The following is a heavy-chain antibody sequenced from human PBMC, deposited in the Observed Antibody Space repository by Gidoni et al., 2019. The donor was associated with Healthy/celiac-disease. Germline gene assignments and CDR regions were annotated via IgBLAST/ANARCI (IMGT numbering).Heavy chain of an antibody. CDR3: ARLYSYGYYYFDY. D-gene: IGHD5-18*01. V-gene: IGHV3-7*01. CDR2: IKQDGSEK. J-gene: IGHJ4*02. Sequence: EVQLVESGGGLVQPGGSLRLSCAASGFPFSSYWMSWVRQAPGKGLEWVANIKQDGSEKYYVDSVKGRFTISRDNAKNSLYLQMNSLRAEDTAVYYCARLYSYGYYYFDYWGQGTLVTVSS. CDR1: GFPFSSYW.